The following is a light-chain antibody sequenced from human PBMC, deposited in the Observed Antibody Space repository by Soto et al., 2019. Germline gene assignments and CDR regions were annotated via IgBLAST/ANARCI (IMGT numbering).Light chain of an antibody. CDR3: QQYNNWPKWT. Sequence: EIVMKKSPATLSVSPGERATLSCRASQSVSSNLAWYQQKPGQAPRLLIYGASTRATGIPARFSGSGSGTEFTLTISSLQSEDFAVYYCQQYNNWPKWTFGQGTKVDIK. V-gene: IGKV3-15*01. CDR2: GAS. CDR1: QSVSSN. J-gene: IGKJ1*01.